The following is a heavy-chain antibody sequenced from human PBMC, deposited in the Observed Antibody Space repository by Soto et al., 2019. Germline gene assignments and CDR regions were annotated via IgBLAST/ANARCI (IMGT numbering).Heavy chain of an antibody. J-gene: IGHJ4*02. D-gene: IGHD2-15*01. CDR1: GFTFSSYA. CDR3: AKAGYCSGGNCYRAFDY. Sequence: GGSLRLSCAASGFTFSSYAMNWVRQAPGKGLEWVSSISGSGGGIYYADSVKGRFTISRDNSKNTLYLQMNSLRAEDTAVYYCAKAGYCSGGNCYRAFDYWGQGILVTVSS. V-gene: IGHV3-23*01. CDR2: ISGSGGGI.